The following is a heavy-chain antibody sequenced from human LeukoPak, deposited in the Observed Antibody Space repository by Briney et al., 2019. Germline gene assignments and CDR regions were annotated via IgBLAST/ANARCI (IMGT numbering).Heavy chain of an antibody. J-gene: IGHJ4*02. CDR1: GFIFSSYG. V-gene: IGHV3-30*18. D-gene: IGHD3-10*01. CDR2: ISYDGSNK. Sequence: PGGSLRLSCAASGFIFSSYGMHWVRQAPGKGLEWVAVISYDGSNKYYADTVKGRFAISRDNSKNTLYLQMNTLRAEDTAFYYCAKGLGYGSGTFYLRGGFDYWGQGTLVTVSS. CDR3: AKGLGYGSGTFYLRGGFDY.